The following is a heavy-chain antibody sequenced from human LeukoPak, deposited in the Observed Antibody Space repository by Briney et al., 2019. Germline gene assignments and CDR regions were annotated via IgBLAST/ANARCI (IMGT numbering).Heavy chain of an antibody. CDR2: IYYSGST. J-gene: IGHJ3*02. D-gene: IGHD1-26*01. CDR1: GGSISSYY. Sequence: PSETLSLTCTVSGGSISSYYWSWIRQPPGKGLEWIGYIYYSGSTNYIPSLKSRVTISVDTSKNQFSLKLSSVTAADTAVYYCARGPRAGSSGDAFDIWGQGTMVTVSS. V-gene: IGHV4-59*01. CDR3: ARGPRAGSSGDAFDI.